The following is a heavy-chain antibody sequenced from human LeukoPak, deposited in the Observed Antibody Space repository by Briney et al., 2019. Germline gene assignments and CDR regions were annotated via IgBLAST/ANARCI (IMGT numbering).Heavy chain of an antibody. V-gene: IGHV4-59*04. CDR2: IYYSGST. CDR1: GGSISSYY. J-gene: IGHJ3*02. Sequence: SETLSHTCTVSGGSISSYYWSWIRQPPGKGLEWIGYIYYSGSTYYNPSLKSRATISVDTSKNQFSLKLSSVTAADTAVYYCARRGGLREGYCSSTSCYGDAFDIWGQGTMVTVSS. CDR3: ARRGGLREGYCSSTSCYGDAFDI. D-gene: IGHD2-2*01.